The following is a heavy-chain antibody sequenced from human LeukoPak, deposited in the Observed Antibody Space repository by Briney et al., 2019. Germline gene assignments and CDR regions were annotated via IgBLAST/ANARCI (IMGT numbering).Heavy chain of an antibody. CDR1: GGSISSSSYY. CDR2: IYYSGST. J-gene: IGHJ4*02. CDR3: ARRGMATGDY. V-gene: IGHV4-39*01. Sequence: SETLSLTCTVSGGSISSSSYYWGWIRQPPGKGLEWIGSIYYSGSTYYNPSLKSRVTISVDTSKNQFSLELSSVTAADTAVYYCARRGMATGDYWGQGTLVTVPS. D-gene: IGHD5-24*01.